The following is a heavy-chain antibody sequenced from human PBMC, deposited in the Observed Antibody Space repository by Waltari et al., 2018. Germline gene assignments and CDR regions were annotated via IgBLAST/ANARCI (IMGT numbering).Heavy chain of an antibody. Sequence: EVQLVESGGGLVQPGGSLRLSCAASGFTFSSYWMSWVRQAPGKGLEWVANIKEDGSKKNYVDSVEGRFTISRDNAKNSLYLQMNSLRAEDMALYYCVRHGFWNFDFWGQGTLVTVSS. CDR1: GFTFSSYW. CDR3: VRHGFWNFDF. J-gene: IGHJ4*02. CDR2: IKEDGSKK. D-gene: IGHD3-3*01. V-gene: IGHV3-7*01.